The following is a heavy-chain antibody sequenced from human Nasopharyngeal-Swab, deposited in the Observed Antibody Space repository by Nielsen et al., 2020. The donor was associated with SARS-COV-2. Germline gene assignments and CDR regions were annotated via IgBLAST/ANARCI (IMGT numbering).Heavy chain of an antibody. CDR3: ARVGYYGSGSYYNSYYYGMDV. V-gene: IGHV3-7*05. J-gene: IGHJ6*02. CDR2: IKQDGSEK. CDR1: GFTFSSYW. D-gene: IGHD3-10*01. Sequence: GESLKISCAASGFTFSSYWMSWVRQAQGKGLEWVANIKQDGSEKYYVDSVKGRFTISRDNAKNSLYLQMNSLRAEDTAVYYCARVGYYGSGSYYNSYYYGMDVWGQGTTVTVSS.